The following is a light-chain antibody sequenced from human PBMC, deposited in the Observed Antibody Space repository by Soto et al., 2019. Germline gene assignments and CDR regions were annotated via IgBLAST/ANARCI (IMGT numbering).Light chain of an antibody. J-gene: IGLJ7*01. Sequence: QSALTQPASVYGSSRQSSTISCTGTSSDVGAYNYVAWYQHHPGKAPKLMIYDVSNRPSGVSNRFSASKSGNTASLTISGLQAEDEADYYCSSYTSSRTRVFGGGTQLTVL. CDR2: DVS. CDR1: SSDVGAYNY. V-gene: IGLV2-14*03. CDR3: SSYTSSRTRV.